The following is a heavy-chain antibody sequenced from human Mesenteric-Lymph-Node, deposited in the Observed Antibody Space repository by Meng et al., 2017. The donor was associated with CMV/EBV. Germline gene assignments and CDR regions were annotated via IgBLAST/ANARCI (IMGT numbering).Heavy chain of an antibody. J-gene: IGHJ5*02. CDR1: GFTVSSSY. CDR3: AREPDYGEGFDP. Sequence: GGSLRLSCAASGFTVSSSYMTWVRQAPGKGLEWVSVIFSDGSTYYADSVKGRFTISRDSFKNTLYLQMNSLRVEDTALYYCAREPDYGEGFDPWGQGTLVTVSS. V-gene: IGHV3-53*01. D-gene: IGHD4-17*01. CDR2: IFSDGST.